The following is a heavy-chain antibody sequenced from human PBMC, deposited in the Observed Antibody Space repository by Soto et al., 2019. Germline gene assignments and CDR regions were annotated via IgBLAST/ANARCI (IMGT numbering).Heavy chain of an antibody. CDR2: IYYSGST. CDR1: GGSISSGGYY. Sequence: SETLSLTCTVSGGSISSGGYYWSWIRQHPGKGLEWIGYIYYSGSTYYNPSLKSRVTISVDTSKNQFSLKLSSVTAADTAVYYCASAPYSSGCFDYWGQGTLVTVSS. J-gene: IGHJ4*02. CDR3: ASAPYSSGCFDY. D-gene: IGHD6-19*01. V-gene: IGHV4-31*03.